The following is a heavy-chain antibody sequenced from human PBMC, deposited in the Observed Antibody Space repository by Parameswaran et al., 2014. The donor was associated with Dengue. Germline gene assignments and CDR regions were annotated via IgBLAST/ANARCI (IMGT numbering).Heavy chain of an antibody. V-gene: IGHV5-10-1*01. CDR2: IDPSDSYT. Sequence: VRQMPGKGLEWMGRIDPSDSYTNYSPSFQGHVTISADKSISTAYLQWSSLKASDTAMYYCARPGGVFDYYYYYGMDVWGQGDHGHRLL. D-gene: IGHD3-3*01. J-gene: IGHJ6*02. CDR3: ARPGGVFDYYYYYGMDV.